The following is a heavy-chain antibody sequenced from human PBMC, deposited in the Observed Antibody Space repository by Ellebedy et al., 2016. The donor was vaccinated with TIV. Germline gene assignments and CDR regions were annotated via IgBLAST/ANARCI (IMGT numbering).Heavy chain of an antibody. D-gene: IGHD6-19*01. J-gene: IGHJ6*02. CDR2: INSDGSGT. CDR1: GFTLSTYW. Sequence: PGGSLRLSCAASGFTLSTYWMHWVRQAPGKGLVWVSRINSDGSGTSYADSVKGRFTISRDNAKNTLYLQMNSLRAEDTAVYYCARDVAVPANYYYYYGMDVWGQGTTVTVSS. V-gene: IGHV3-74*01. CDR3: ARDVAVPANYYYYYGMDV.